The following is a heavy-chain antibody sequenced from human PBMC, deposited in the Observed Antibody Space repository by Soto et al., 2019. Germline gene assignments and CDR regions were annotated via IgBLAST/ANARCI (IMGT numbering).Heavy chain of an antibody. Sequence: QVQLVQSGAEVKKPGSSVKVSCKASGGTFSSYAISWVRQAPGQGLEWMGGIIPIFGTANYAQKFQGRVTITADESTSTAYIELRSLRSEDTAVYYCARVAADYYDSTGYYYTNYFDYWGQGTLVTVSS. CDR1: GGTFSSYA. V-gene: IGHV1-69*01. CDR2: IIPIFGTA. J-gene: IGHJ4*02. D-gene: IGHD3-22*01. CDR3: ARVAADYYDSTGYYYTNYFDY.